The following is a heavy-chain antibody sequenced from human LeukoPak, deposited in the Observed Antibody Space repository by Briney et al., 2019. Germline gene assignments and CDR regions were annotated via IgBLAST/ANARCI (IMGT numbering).Heavy chain of an antibody. Sequence: VASVKVSCKASGYTFTSYDINWVRQATGQGLEWMGRMNPNSGNTGYAQKFQGRVTMTRNTSISTAYMELSSLRSEDTAVYYCARAPSGAARRVFYGMDVWGQGTTVTVSS. CDR3: ARAPSGAARRVFYGMDV. D-gene: IGHD6-6*01. V-gene: IGHV1-8*01. CDR1: GYTFTSYD. J-gene: IGHJ6*02. CDR2: MNPNSGNT.